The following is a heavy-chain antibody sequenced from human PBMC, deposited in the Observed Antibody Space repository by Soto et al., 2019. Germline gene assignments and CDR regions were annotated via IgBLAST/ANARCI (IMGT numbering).Heavy chain of an antibody. CDR1: VGSISSGDYY. D-gene: IGHD6-6*01. Sequence: QVQLQESGPGLVKPSQTLSLTCTVSVGSISSGDYYWSWIRQPPGKGLEWIGYIYYSGSTSYNPSIKSRVTISVDTAKNQFSLKLRSVTAADTAVYYCAAEHSSSSAFDYWGQGTLVTVSS. CDR3: AAEHSSSSAFDY. CDR2: IYYSGST. V-gene: IGHV4-30-4*01. J-gene: IGHJ4*02.